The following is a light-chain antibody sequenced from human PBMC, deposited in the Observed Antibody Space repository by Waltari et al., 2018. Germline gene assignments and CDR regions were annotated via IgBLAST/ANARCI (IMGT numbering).Light chain of an antibody. V-gene: IGLV3-19*01. CDR1: SLRSYY. Sequence: SSELTQDPAVSVAMGQTVRITFQGDSLRSYYASWYQPRPGQAPILVIYDKNNRPSGVPDRFSGSSSHNTGSLTITGAQAEDEASYYCHSRDASGVAGSFGGGTKLTVL. CDR2: DKN. J-gene: IGLJ2*01. CDR3: HSRDASGVAGS.